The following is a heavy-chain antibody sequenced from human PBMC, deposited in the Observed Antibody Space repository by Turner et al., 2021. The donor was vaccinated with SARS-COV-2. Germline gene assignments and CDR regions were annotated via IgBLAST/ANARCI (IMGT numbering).Heavy chain of an antibody. J-gene: IGHJ3*02. V-gene: IGHV3-21*01. CDR3: ARARWHYYDSSGYYPDAFDI. CDR2: ISSSSSYI. CDR1: GFTFSSYS. Sequence: EVQLVESGGGLVQPGRSLRLSCAASGFTFSSYSMNWVRQAPGKGLEWVSSISSSSSYIYYADSVKGRFTISRDNAKNSLYLQVNSLRAEDTAVYYCARARWHYYDSSGYYPDAFDIWGQGTMVTVSS. D-gene: IGHD3-22*01.